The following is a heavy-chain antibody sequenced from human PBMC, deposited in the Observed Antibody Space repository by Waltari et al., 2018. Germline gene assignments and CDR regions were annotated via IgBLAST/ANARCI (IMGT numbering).Heavy chain of an antibody. Sequence: QVQLVESGGGVVQPGRSLRLSWAASGLTFSSYAMHWVRQAPGKGLEWVAVISYDGSNNYYGDSLKGRFTISRDHLKNTLYLQINSLRADDTAVYFCARGDVVVVVPYGYYWGQGTLVTVSS. D-gene: IGHD2-15*01. CDR3: ARGDVVVVVPYGYY. J-gene: IGHJ4*02. V-gene: IGHV3-30*01. CDR2: ISYDGSNN. CDR1: GLTFSSYA.